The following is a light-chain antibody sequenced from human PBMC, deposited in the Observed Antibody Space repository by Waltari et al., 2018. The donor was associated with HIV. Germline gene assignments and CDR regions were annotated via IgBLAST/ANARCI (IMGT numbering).Light chain of an antibody. CDR3: SSYTRRGTVV. V-gene: IGLV2-14*03. Sequence: QSALTQPASVSGSPGQSLVLPCTGSSSDIGYYDYVSWYQQYPGQAPKALIYAVTSRPSGTSSRFSGSKSATTAFLAISKLQTDDEADYFCSSYTRRGTVVFGGGTRLTVL. J-gene: IGLJ2*01. CDR1: SSDIGYYDY. CDR2: AVT.